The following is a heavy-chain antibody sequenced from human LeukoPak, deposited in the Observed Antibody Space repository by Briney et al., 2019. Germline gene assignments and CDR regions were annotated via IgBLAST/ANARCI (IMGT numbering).Heavy chain of an antibody. D-gene: IGHD3-10*01. CDR2: IDHSGST. J-gene: IGHJ6*03. CDR3: ARSTLLWFGELLSHMDV. V-gene: IGHV4-34*01. Sequence: PSETLSLTCAVYGGSFSGYYWSWIRQPPGKGLEWIGEIDHSGSTNYNPSLKSRVTISVDTSKNQFSLKLSSVTAADTAVYYCARSTLLWFGELLSHMDVWGKGTTVTVSS. CDR1: GGSFSGYY.